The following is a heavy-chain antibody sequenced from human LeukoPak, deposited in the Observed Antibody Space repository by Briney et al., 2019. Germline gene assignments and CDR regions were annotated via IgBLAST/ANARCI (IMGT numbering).Heavy chain of an antibody. Sequence: GGSLRLSCAASGFTFSSYAMHWVRQAPGKGLEWVAVIPYDGSNKYYADSVKGRFTISRDNSKDTLYLQMNSLRAEDTAVYCCARDAGYGSGSYYGGYFDYWGQGTLVTVSS. V-gene: IGHV3-30*04. CDR3: ARDAGYGSGSYYGGYFDY. CDR1: GFTFSSYA. J-gene: IGHJ4*02. D-gene: IGHD3-10*01. CDR2: IPYDGSNK.